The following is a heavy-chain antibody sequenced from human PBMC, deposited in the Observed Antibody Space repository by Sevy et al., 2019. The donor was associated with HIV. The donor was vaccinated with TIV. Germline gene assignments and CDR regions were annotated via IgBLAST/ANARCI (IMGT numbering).Heavy chain of an antibody. CDR3: ARAPPVRSGDDSLNWFDP. CDR2: IYYTGST. D-gene: IGHD5-12*01. CDR1: GGSISAYY. Sequence: GSLRLSCTVSGGSISAYYWSWIRQPPGKPLEYIGYIYYTGSTNYNPSLKSRVTISVATSKNQFSLKLNSVTAADTAVYFCARAPPVRSGDDSLNWFDPWGQGTLVTVSS. J-gene: IGHJ5*02. V-gene: IGHV4-59*01.